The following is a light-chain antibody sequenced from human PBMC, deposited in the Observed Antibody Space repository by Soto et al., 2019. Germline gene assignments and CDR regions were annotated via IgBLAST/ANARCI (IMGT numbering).Light chain of an antibody. V-gene: IGKV1-33*01. Sequence: DIQMTQSPSSLSASVGARVSITCQASQDIRTSLSWFQQKPGRAPKLLIYGASNLETGVPSRFRGSRSGTDFTFTISSLQPEDIATYYCQHYDTLPPFTFGPGTKVDIK. CDR2: GAS. CDR3: QHYDTLPPFT. CDR1: QDIRTS. J-gene: IGKJ3*01.